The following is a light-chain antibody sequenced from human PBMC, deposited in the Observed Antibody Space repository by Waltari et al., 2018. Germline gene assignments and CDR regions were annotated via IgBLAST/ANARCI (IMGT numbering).Light chain of an antibody. CDR1: QGIRDY. J-gene: IGKJ4*01. V-gene: IGKV1-9*01. Sequence: DIQLTQSPSFLYASVGDRVTITCRASQGIRDYLAWFQQKAGKAPKLLIYAASTLQSGVPSRFSGSGSGTEFTLTISSLQPEDFATYYCQQLNSYPLTFGGGTKVEIK. CDR3: QQLNSYPLT. CDR2: AAS.